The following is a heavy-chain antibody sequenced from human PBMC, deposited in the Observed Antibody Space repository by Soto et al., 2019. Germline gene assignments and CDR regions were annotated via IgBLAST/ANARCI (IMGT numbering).Heavy chain of an antibody. V-gene: IGHV3-30-3*01. CDR2: ISYDGSNK. CDR1: GFTFSSYA. CDR3: ARDTPAYCGGDCSFDF. J-gene: IGHJ4*02. D-gene: IGHD2-21*02. Sequence: QVQLVESGGGVVQPGRSLRLSCAASGFTFSSYAMHWVRQAPGKGLEWVAVISYDGSNKYYADSVKGRSTISRDNSKNTMYLQRNSLSASDTAVYYWARDTPAYCGGDCSFDFWGQGTLVTVSS.